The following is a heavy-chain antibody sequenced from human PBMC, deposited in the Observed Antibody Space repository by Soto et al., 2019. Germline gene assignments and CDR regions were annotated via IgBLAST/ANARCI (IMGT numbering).Heavy chain of an antibody. V-gene: IGHV3-23*01. D-gene: IGHD6-19*01. J-gene: IGHJ4*02. CDR1: GFTFSNYA. Sequence: EVQLLESGGDLAQPGGSLRLICAASGFTFSNYAMTWVRQSAGKGLEWVSTITSAGSTFYGDTVKGRFTISRNNSKSILYLQMNSLGAEDTAVYYCAKTDKFHSQSSGWANRFDSWGQGTLVTVSS. CDR3: AKTDKFHSQSSGWANRFDS. CDR2: ITSAGST.